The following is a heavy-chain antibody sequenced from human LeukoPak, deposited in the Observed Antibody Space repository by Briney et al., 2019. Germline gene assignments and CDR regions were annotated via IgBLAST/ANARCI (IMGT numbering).Heavy chain of an antibody. CDR3: AKSYASDY. D-gene: IGHD3-16*01. CDR1: GFTFSSYA. CDR2: ISGSGGST. V-gene: IGHV3-23*01. J-gene: IGHJ4*02. Sequence: GGSLRLSCAAPGFTFSSYAMTWVRQAPGKGLEWVSDISGSGGSTYYADSVKGRFTISRDNSKNTPYLQMNSLRAEDTAVYYCAKSYASDYWGQGTLVTVSS.